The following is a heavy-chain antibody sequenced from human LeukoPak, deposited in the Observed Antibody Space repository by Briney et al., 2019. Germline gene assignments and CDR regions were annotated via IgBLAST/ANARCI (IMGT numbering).Heavy chain of an antibody. V-gene: IGHV1-69*04. J-gene: IGHJ4*02. CDR2: IIPILGIA. CDR1: GGTFSSYA. CDR3: ARVAVAGTSEDY. Sequence: SVTVSCKASGGTFSSYAISWVRPAPGQGLEWMGRIIPILGIANYAQKFQGRVTITADKSTSTAHMELSSLRSEDRAVYYCARVAVAGTSEDYGGQGTLVTVSS. D-gene: IGHD6-19*01.